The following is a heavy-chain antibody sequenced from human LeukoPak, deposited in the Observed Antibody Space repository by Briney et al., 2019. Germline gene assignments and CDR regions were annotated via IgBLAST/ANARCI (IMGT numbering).Heavy chain of an antibody. CDR2: LSRGGGST. D-gene: IGHD2-8*01. Sequence: GSLILSCTGSGFPFNMFAMNWVRPAPGQGLEWGSGLSRGGGSTNYADSVKGRFTISRDTSKSMVFLQMNDLRPEDTAVYYCAKEQRIRHCSEGVCMEGYYFDYWGQGSLVTVSS. J-gene: IGHJ4*02. CDR3: AKEQRIRHCSEGVCMEGYYFDY. CDR1: GFPFNMFA. V-gene: IGHV3-23*01.